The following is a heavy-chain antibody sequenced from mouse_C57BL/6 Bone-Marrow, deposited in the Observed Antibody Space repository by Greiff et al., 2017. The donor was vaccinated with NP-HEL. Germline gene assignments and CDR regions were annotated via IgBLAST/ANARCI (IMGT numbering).Heavy chain of an antibody. CDR3: ARRDSSGPDY. V-gene: IGHV1-52*01. J-gene: IGHJ2*01. CDR2: IDPSDSET. Sequence: QVQLQQPGAELVRPGSSVKLSCKASGYTFTSYWMHWVKQRPIQGLEWIGNIDPSDSETHYNQKFKDKATLTVDKSSSTAYMQLSSLTSEDSAVYYCARRDSSGPDYWGQGTTLTVSS. D-gene: IGHD3-2*02. CDR1: GYTFTSYW.